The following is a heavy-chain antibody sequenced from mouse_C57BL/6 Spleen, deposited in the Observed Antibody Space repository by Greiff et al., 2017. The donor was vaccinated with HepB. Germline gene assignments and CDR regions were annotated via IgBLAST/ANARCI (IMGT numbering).Heavy chain of an antibody. V-gene: IGHV6-3*01. Sequence: EVMLVESGGGLVQPGGSMKLSCVASGFTFSNYWMNWVRQSPEKGLEWVAQIRLKSDNYATHYAESVKGRFTISRDDSKSSVYLQMNNLRAEDTGIYYCTARGLLLRDYAMDYWGQGTSVTVSS. CDR1: GFTFSNYW. J-gene: IGHJ4*01. CDR3: TARGLLLRDYAMDY. CDR2: IRLKSDNYAT. D-gene: IGHD2-3*01.